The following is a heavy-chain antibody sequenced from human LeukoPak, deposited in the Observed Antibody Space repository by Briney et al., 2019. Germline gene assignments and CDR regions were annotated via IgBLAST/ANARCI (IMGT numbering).Heavy chain of an antibody. D-gene: IGHD2/OR15-2a*01. J-gene: IGHJ4*02. CDR3: TRREYNDYWTAFPF. CDR2: IYPHDFNV. CDR1: GYIFSNYW. V-gene: IGHV5-51*01. Sequence: GESLKISRKTSGYIFSNYWIAWVRQTPGKGLEWMGIIYPHDFNVKDSPSFQGHVTISVDKSVSTAYLQWNTLKASDTATYFCTRREYNDYWTAFPFWGQGTEVAVSS.